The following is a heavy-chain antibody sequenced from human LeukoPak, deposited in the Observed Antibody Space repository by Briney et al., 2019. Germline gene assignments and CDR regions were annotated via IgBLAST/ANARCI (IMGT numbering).Heavy chain of an antibody. CDR3: ARGPSLGELRRNPYYYYGMDV. D-gene: IGHD3-16*01. V-gene: IGHV4-59*01. CDR2: IYYSGST. J-gene: IGHJ6*02. Sequence: SETLSLTCTVSGGSISSYYWSWIRQPPGKGLEWIGYIYYSGSTNYNPSLKSRVTISVDTSKNQFSLRLSSVTAADTAVYYCARGPSLGELRRNPYYYYGMDVWGQGTTVTVSS. CDR1: GGSISSYY.